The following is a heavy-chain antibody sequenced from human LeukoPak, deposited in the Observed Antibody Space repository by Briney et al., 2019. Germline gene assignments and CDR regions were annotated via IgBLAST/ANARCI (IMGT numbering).Heavy chain of an antibody. V-gene: IGHV3-66*01. CDR3: AREYGGNFPYYYYYGMDV. CDR2: IYSGGST. J-gene: IGHJ6*02. Sequence: GGSLRLSCAASGFTFSGYAMSWVRQAPGKGLEWVSVIYSGGSTYYADSVKGRFTISRDNSKNTLYLQMNSLRAEDTAMYYCAREYGGNFPYYYYYGMDVWGQGTTVTVSS. D-gene: IGHD4-23*01. CDR1: GFTFSGYA.